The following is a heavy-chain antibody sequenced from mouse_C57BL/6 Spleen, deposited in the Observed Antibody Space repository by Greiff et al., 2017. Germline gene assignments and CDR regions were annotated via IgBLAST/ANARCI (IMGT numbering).Heavy chain of an antibody. J-gene: IGHJ2*01. V-gene: IGHV1-52*01. CDR3: ARGITTVVATDYFDY. D-gene: IGHD1-1*01. CDR2: IDPSDSET. CDR1: GYTFTSYW. Sequence: VQLQQPGAELVRPGSSVKLSCKASGYTFTSYWMHWVKQRPIQGLEWIGNIDPSDSETHYNQKFKDKATLTVDKSSSTAYMQLSSLTSEDSAVHYCARGITTVVATDYFDYWGQGTTLTVSS.